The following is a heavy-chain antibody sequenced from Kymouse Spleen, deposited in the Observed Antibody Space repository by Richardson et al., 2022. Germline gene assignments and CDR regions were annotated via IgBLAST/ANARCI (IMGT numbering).Heavy chain of an antibody. CDR1: GGSISSYY. J-gene: IGHJ6*02. Sequence: VQLQESGPGLVKPSETLSLTCTVSGGSISSYYWSWIRQPPGKGLEWIGYIYYSGSTNYNPSLKSRVTISVDTSKNQFSLKLSSVTAADTAVYYCARDYSNYYYYYGMDVWGQGTTVTVSS. V-gene: IGHV4-59*01. CDR2: IYYSGST. CDR3: ARDYSNYYYYYGMDV. D-gene: IGHD4-11,IGHD4-11*01.